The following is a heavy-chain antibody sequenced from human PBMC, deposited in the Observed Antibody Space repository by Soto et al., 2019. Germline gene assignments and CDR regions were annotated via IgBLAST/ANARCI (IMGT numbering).Heavy chain of an antibody. CDR1: GGTFSSYA. CDR2: IIPILGTA. J-gene: IGHJ6*02. CDR3: ARDNAGELDPYGMDV. V-gene: IGHV1-69*12. D-gene: IGHD1-1*01. Sequence: QVQLVQSGAEVKKPGSSVKVSCKASGGTFSSYAISWVRQAPGQGLEWMGGIIPILGTANYAQKFQARVTNPADESTSTAYVELSSLRSEHTAVYYCARDNAGELDPYGMDVWGQGTTVTVSS.